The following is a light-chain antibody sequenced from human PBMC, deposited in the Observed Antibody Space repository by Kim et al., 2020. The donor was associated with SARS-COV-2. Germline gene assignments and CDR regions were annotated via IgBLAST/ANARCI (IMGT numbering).Light chain of an antibody. CDR2: KVS. Sequence: PASISCRFSQSLVYSDVNTFLNWLHLRPGQSPQRLIYKVSKRDCGVPYRFRSSGSGTGCTLQISRVEAEDVGFYYFMQGTHWPFTFGPGTKVDIK. V-gene: IGKV2-30*01. CDR1: QSLVYSDVNTF. CDR3: MQGTHWPFT. J-gene: IGKJ3*01.